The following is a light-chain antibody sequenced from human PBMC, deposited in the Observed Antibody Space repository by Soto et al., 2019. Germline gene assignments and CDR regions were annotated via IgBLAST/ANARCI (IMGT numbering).Light chain of an antibody. CDR2: GAS. CDR3: QLYGGSLFT. CDR1: RSVKSAN. Sequence: FVLTQSPGTLSLSPGESDTLSCRTSRSVKSANLAWYQQKPGQPPRLLIYGASSRATGIPDRFSGGGSATSFSLTIGRLALDDFAVDHGQLYGGSLFTFGHGTRLVIK. V-gene: IGKV3-20*01. J-gene: IGKJ5*01.